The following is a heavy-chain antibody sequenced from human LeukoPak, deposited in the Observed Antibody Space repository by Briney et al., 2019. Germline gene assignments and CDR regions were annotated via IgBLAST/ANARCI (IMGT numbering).Heavy chain of an antibody. D-gene: IGHD5-12*01. CDR3: ARAGYATNFDY. CDR1: GFTVSSNY. Sequence: GGSLRLSCAASGFTVSSNYMSWVRQAPGKGLEWVSVIYSGGSTYYADSVKGRFTISRNNSKNTLYLQMNSLRAEDTAVYYCARAGYATNFDYWGQGTLVTVSS. CDR2: IYSGGST. V-gene: IGHV3-53*01. J-gene: IGHJ4*02.